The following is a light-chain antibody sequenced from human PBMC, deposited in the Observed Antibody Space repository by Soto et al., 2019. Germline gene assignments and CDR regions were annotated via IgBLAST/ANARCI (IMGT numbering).Light chain of an antibody. CDR2: EAF. CDR1: QRLLHRDGKTS. Sequence: DIVMTQTPLSLSVTPGQPASISCKSSQRLLHRDGKTSLSWYLQKAGRPPLLLIYEAFNRFSGVSERFSGAGSGTDFTLKISRVEAEDVGVYYCMQSIQDPYTFGQGTKLEIK. V-gene: IGKV2D-29*01. CDR3: MQSIQDPYT. J-gene: IGKJ2*01.